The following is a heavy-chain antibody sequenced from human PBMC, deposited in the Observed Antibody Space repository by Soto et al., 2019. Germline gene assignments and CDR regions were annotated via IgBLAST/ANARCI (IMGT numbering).Heavy chain of an antibody. CDR3: ARSNPHDFWSGPPPPDV. Sequence: GGSLRLSCAASGFTFSSYDMHWVRQATGKGLEWVSAIGTAGDTYYPGSVKGRFTISRENAKNSLYLQMNSLRAGDTAVYYCARSNPHDFWSGPPPPDVWGKGTTVTVSS. J-gene: IGHJ6*04. CDR2: IGTAGDT. V-gene: IGHV3-13*01. D-gene: IGHD3-3*01. CDR1: GFTFSSYD.